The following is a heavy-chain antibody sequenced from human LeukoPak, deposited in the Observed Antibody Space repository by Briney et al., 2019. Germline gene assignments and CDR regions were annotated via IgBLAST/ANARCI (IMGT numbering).Heavy chain of an antibody. J-gene: IGHJ4*02. CDR2: ISGSGGST. Sequence: PGGSLRLSCAASGFTFSSYAMGWVRQAPGKGLEWVSAISGSGGSTYYADSVKGRFTISRDNSKNTLYLQMNSLRAEDTAVYYCAKGDVDIVATGVDYWGQGTLVTVSS. V-gene: IGHV3-23*01. CDR1: GFTFSSYA. D-gene: IGHD5-12*01. CDR3: AKGDVDIVATGVDY.